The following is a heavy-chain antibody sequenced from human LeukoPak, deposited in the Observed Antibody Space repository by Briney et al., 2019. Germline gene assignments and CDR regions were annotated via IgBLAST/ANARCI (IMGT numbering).Heavy chain of an antibody. CDR3: ARPDSDTSAYRPFDI. CDR2: IKQDGSEK. Sequence: GGSLRLSCAASGFRFSTYWMSWVRQAPGKGLEWVANIKQDGSEKDYVDSVKGRFTVSRDNARNSLSLQMSNRRAEDTAVYYCARPDSDTSAYRPFDIWGQGTMVTVSS. CDR1: GFRFSTYW. J-gene: IGHJ3*02. V-gene: IGHV3-7*04. D-gene: IGHD3-22*01.